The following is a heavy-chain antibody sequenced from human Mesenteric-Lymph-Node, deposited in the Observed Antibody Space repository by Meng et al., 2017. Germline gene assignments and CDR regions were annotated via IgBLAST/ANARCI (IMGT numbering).Heavy chain of an antibody. Sequence: QGSRQGRGPGPGQPWDTLSPPCAVHVYSIRSNSWGGWIRQPPGKGLVWIGYIYYIGSTSYNPSLKSRVTMSVDTSKNQFSLKLSSVTAVDTAVYYCARGSSSSWYFGYWGQGTLVTVSS. D-gene: IGHD6-13*01. CDR2: IYYIGST. V-gene: IGHV4-28*03. CDR3: ARGSSSSWYFGY. CDR1: VYSIRSNSW. J-gene: IGHJ4*02.